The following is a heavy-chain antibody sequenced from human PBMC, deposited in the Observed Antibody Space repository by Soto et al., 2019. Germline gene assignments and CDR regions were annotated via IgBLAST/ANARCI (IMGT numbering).Heavy chain of an antibody. CDR1: GYTFTGYY. D-gene: IGHD2-2*01. CDR2: INPNSGGT. J-gene: IGHJ4*02. CDR3: ARAGKYCSSTGCRYYFDY. Sequence: GASVKVSCKASGYTFTGYYMHWVRQAPGQGLEWMGRINPNSGGTNYAQKFQGRVTMTRDTSISTAYMELSRLRSDDTAVYYCARAGKYCSSTGCRYYFDYWGQGTLVTVSS. V-gene: IGHV1-2*06.